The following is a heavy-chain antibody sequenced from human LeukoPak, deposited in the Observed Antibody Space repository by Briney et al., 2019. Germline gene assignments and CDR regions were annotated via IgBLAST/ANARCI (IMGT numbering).Heavy chain of an antibody. J-gene: IGHJ4*02. CDR1: GGSISGYF. Sequence: SETLSLTCTVSGGSISGYFWSWIRQPAGMGLEWIGRIYTSGSTNYNPSLKSRVTMSVDTSKNQFSLKLSSVTAADTAVYYCARGPLLDGYYACDYWGQGTLVTVSS. V-gene: IGHV4-4*07. CDR2: IYTSGST. CDR3: ARGPLLDGYYACDY. D-gene: IGHD4-17*01.